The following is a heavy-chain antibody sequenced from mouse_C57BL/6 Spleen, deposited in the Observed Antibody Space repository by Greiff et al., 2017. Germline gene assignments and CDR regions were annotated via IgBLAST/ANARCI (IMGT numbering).Heavy chain of an antibody. Sequence: EVKLVESGGGLVKPGGSLKLSCAASGFTFSSYAMSWVRQTPEKRLEWVATISDGGSYTYYPDNVKGRFTISRDNAKNNLYLQMSHLKSEDTAMYYCARDMCKLFFDYWGQGTTLTVSS. CDR3: ARDMCKLFFDY. J-gene: IGHJ2*01. CDR1: GFTFSSYA. D-gene: IGHD3-3*01. V-gene: IGHV5-4*01. CDR2: ISDGGSYT.